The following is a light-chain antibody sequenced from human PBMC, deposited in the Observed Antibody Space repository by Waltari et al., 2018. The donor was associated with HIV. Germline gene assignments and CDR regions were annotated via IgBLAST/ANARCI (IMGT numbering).Light chain of an antibody. Sequence: QSALTQPPSASGSPGQSVTISCTGPSSDVGGYNYVSWYQQHPGKAPKLMIYEVSNRPSGVPDRFSGSKSGNTASLTVSGLQAEDEADYYCSSYAGSNNVVFGGGTKLTVL. J-gene: IGLJ2*01. V-gene: IGLV2-8*01. CDR2: EVS. CDR1: SSDVGGYNY. CDR3: SSYAGSNNVV.